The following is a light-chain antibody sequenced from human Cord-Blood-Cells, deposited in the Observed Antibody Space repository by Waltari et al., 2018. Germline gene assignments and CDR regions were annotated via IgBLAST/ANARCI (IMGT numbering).Light chain of an antibody. CDR1: SSNIGSNY. CDR3: AAWDDSLSGYV. J-gene: IGLJ1*01. V-gene: IGLV1-47*01. CDR2: RNN. Sequence: QSVLTQPPSASGTPGQRVTISCSGSSSNIGSNYVYWYQQLPGTAPKLLIYRNNRRPSGVPYRCSGSKSGTSASLAIRGLRSEDEADYYCAAWDDSLSGYVFGTGTKVTVL.